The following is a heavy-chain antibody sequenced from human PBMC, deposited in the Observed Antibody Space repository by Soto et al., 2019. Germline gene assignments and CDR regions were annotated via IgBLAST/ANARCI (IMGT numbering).Heavy chain of an antibody. CDR3: ARTAYQVTGGWSSGFDI. CDR1: GGTFSSHT. J-gene: IGHJ3*02. CDR2: IIPMLDIP. D-gene: IGHD2-8*02. V-gene: IGHV1-69*02. Sequence: QVQLVQSGAEVKKPGSSVKVTCKASGGTFSSHTISWVRQAPGQGLEWMGRIIPMLDIPYYPQKFQGRVTITADTSTSNAYMELTSLRYEDTAVYYCARTAYQVTGGWSSGFDIWGHGTMVTVSS.